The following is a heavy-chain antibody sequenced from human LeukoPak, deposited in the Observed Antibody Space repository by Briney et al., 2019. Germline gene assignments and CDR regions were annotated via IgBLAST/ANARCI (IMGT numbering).Heavy chain of an antibody. J-gene: IGHJ5*02. CDR2: IDPSGGST. D-gene: IGHD1-26*01. CDR1: GYTFTNFY. CDR3: ARSMSWYSGNH. V-gene: IGHV1-46*01. Sequence: ASVKVSCKASGYTFTNFYMHWVRQAPGQGLEWMGTIDPSGGSTNCAQKFQGRVTMTRDTSTTAVYMELSSLRSGDTAIYYCARSMSWYSGNHWGQGTQVTVSS.